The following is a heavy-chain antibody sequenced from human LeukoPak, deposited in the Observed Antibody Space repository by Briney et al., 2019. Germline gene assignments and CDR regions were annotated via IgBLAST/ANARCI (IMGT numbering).Heavy chain of an antibody. CDR3: ARELITKADAFDI. CDR1: GGSISSSSYY. V-gene: IGHV4-39*07. CDR2: IYYSGST. Sequence: SETLSLTCTVSGGSISSSSYYWGWIRQPPGKGLEWIGNIYYSGSTYYNPSLKSRVTMSVDTSKNQLSLKLTSVTAADTAVYYCARELITKADAFDIWGQGTMVTVSS. J-gene: IGHJ3*02. D-gene: IGHD1-20*01.